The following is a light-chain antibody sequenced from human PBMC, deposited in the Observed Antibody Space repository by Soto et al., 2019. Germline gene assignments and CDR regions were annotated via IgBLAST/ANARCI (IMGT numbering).Light chain of an antibody. J-gene: IGLJ3*02. CDR3: SSYVGSNRGV. CDR2: GNS. Sequence: QSVLTQPPSVSGAPGQRVTISCTGSSSNIGAGYDVHWYQQLPGTAPKLLIYGNSNRPSGVPDRFSGSKSGTSASLAIPGLQSEDEADYYCSSYVGSNRGVFGGGTQLTVL. CDR1: SSNIGAGYD. V-gene: IGLV1-40*01.